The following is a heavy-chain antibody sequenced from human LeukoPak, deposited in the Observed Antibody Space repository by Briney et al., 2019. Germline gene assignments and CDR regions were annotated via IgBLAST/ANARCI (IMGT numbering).Heavy chain of an antibody. D-gene: IGHD5-18*01. J-gene: IGHJ4*02. CDR2: IYYSGST. CDR1: GGSISSYY. V-gene: IGHV4-59*08. Sequence: SENLSLTCTVSGGSISSYYWSWIRQPPGKGLEWIGYIYYSGSTNYNPSLKSRVTISVDTSKNQFSLKLSSVTAADTAVYYCASLVDTAMSYWGQGTLVTVSS. CDR3: ASLVDTAMSY.